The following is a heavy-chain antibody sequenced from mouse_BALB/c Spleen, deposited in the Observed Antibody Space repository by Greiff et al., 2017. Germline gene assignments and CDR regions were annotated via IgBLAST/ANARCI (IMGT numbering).Heavy chain of an antibody. Sequence: EVQLVESGGDLVKPGGSLKLSCAASGFTFSSYGMSWVRQTPDKRLEWVATISSGGSYTYYPDSVKGRFTISRDNAKNTLYLQMSSLKSEDTAMYYCARPSGAMDGWGQG. V-gene: IGHV5-6*01. J-gene: IGHJ4*01. CDR1: GFTFSSYG. CDR2: ISSGGSYT. CDR3: ARPSGAMDG.